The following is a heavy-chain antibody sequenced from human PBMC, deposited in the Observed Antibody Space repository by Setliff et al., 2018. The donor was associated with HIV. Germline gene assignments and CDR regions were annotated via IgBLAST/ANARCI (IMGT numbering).Heavy chain of an antibody. CDR3: AREKGAYTAVGDY. J-gene: IGHJ4*02. CDR1: GYPFTDYY. D-gene: IGHD1-26*01. CDR2: INPSNGNA. V-gene: IGHV1-46*01. Sequence: ASVKVSCKASGYPFTDYYMHWVRQAPGQGLDYMGIINPSNGNANYAQKFQGRVTMTRDTSTGTVYMDLSSLRSDDTAVHYCAREKGAYTAVGDYWGQGTLVTVSS.